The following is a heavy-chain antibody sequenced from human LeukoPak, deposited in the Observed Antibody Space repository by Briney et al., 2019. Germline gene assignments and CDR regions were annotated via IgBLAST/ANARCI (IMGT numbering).Heavy chain of an antibody. CDR3: ARDLARNYDILTGLVY. Sequence: ASVKVSCKASGYTFTSYYMHWVRQAPGQGLEWMGIINPSGGSTSYAQKFQGRVTMTRDTSTSTVYMELSCLRSEDTAVYYCARDLARNYDILTGLVYWGQGTLVTVSS. D-gene: IGHD3-9*01. J-gene: IGHJ4*02. CDR2: INPSGGST. V-gene: IGHV1-46*01. CDR1: GYTFTSYY.